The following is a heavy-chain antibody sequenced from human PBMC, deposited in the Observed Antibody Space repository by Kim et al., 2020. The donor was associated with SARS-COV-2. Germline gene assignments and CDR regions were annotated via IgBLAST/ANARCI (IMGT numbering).Heavy chain of an antibody. CDR1: GGSISSGGYY. D-gene: IGHD3-9*01. CDR2: IYYSGNT. CDR3: ARERPYYDILTGPTTRTPPGYFDY. V-gene: IGHV4-31*03. J-gene: IGHJ4*02. Sequence: SETLSLTCTVSGGSISSGGYYWSWIRQHPGKGLEWIGFIYYSGNTYYNPSLKSRITISVDTSNNQFSLKLSSVTAADTAVYYCARERPYYDILTGPTTRTPPGYFDYWGQGTLVTVSS.